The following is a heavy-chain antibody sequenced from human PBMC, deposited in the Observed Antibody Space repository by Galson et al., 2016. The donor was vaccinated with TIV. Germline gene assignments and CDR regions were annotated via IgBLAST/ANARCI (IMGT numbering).Heavy chain of an antibody. Sequence: SCKASGSNFGSFPLGWVRQAPGQGLEWMGWISTPHGTTHYAHDFQGRLTMNTDPSTSTVYMELRNLRPDDTAMYYCARYCASTSCYSDAFDIWGQGTMVTVSS. CDR1: GSNFGSFP. V-gene: IGHV1-18*01. CDR2: ISTPHGTT. D-gene: IGHD2/OR15-2a*01. J-gene: IGHJ3*02. CDR3: ARYCASTSCYSDAFDI.